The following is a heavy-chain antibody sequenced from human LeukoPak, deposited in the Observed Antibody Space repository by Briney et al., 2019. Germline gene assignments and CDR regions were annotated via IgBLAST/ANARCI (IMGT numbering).Heavy chain of an antibody. J-gene: IGHJ4*02. V-gene: IGHV1-69*04. Sequence: VKFSCKASGGTFSSYAISWVRPAPGQGLEWMGRIIPILGIANYAQKFQGRVTITADKSTSTAYMELSSLRSEDTAVYYCAREGELTGLVDYWGQGTLVTVSS. CDR2: IIPILGIA. D-gene: IGHD7-27*01. CDR1: GGTFSSYA. CDR3: AREGELTGLVDY.